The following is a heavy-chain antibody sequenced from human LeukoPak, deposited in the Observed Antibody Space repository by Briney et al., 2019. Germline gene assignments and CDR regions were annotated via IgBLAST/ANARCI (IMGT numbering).Heavy chain of an antibody. Sequence: SETLSLTCTVSGGSISSSSYYWGWIRQPPGKGLEWIGSIYHSGSTYYNPSLKSRVTIPVDTSKNQFSLKLSSVTAADTAVYYCARDPVGATTYPFDYWGQGTLVTVSS. V-gene: IGHV4-39*07. CDR3: ARDPVGATTYPFDY. D-gene: IGHD1-26*01. CDR1: GGSISSSSYY. CDR2: IYHSGST. J-gene: IGHJ4*02.